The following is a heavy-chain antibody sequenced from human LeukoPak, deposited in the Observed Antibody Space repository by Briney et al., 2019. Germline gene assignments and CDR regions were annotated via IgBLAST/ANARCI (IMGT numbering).Heavy chain of an antibody. Sequence: PGGSLTLSCAASGFTFSSYWMNWLRQAPGKGLVWVSRIASDGSSTTYADSVKGRFSISRDNAKNTLYLQMNSLRVEDTAVYYCARGRPHGNDYWGQGNLVTVSS. J-gene: IGHJ4*02. CDR1: GFTFSSYW. V-gene: IGHV3-74*01. CDR3: ARGRPHGNDY. CDR2: IASDGSST. D-gene: IGHD4-23*01.